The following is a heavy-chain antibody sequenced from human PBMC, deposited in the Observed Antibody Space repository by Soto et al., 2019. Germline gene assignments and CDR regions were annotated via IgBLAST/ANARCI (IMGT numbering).Heavy chain of an antibody. CDR1: GFSLSTSGVG. V-gene: IGHV2-5*02. J-gene: IGHJ4*02. CDR3: AHIGYCISTSCYSPGSFDY. Sequence: SGPTLVNPTQTLTLTCTFSGFSLSTSGVGVGWIRQPPGKALEWLALIYWDDDKRYSPSLKSRLTITKDTSKNQVVLTMTNMDPVDTATYYCAHIGYCISTSCYSPGSFDYWGQGTLVTVSS. D-gene: IGHD2-2*03. CDR2: IYWDDDK.